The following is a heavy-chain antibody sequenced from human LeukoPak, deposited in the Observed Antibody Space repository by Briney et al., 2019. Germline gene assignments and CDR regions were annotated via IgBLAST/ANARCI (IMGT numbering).Heavy chain of an antibody. CDR1: GGSISSYF. D-gene: IGHD1-1*01. J-gene: IGHJ4*02. V-gene: IGHV4-34*01. CDR2: IDRSGST. CDR3: ARGSATGLAY. Sequence: SETLSLTCTVSGGSISSYFWSWIRQPPGKGLEWIGEIDRSGSTNYNPALKSRLTISVDTSKNQFSLKLRSVTAADTAAYYCARGSATGLAYWGQGTLVTVSS.